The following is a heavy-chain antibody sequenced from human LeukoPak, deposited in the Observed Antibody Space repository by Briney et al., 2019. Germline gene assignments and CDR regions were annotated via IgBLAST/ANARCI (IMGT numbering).Heavy chain of an antibody. V-gene: IGHV3-30*04. Sequence: GGSLRLSCAASGFTFSSYAMHWVRQAPGKGLEWVAVISYDGSNKYCADSVKGRFTISRDNSKNTLYLQMNSLRAEDTAVYYCARDPSPYDYGSGSLDYWGQGTLVTVSS. CDR3: ARDPSPYDYGSGSLDY. J-gene: IGHJ4*02. CDR1: GFTFSSYA. D-gene: IGHD3-10*01. CDR2: ISYDGSNK.